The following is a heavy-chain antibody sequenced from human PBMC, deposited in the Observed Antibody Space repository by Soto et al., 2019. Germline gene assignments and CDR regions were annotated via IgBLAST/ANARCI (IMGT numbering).Heavy chain of an antibody. CDR2: IYHSGSP. Sequence: SETLSLTCTVSGASISSGGYYWTWIRQHPGKGLEWIGHIYHSGSPYSNPSLKSRVTISVDTSKNQFSLKLSSVTAADTAVYYCARTRITMVRGVRAYYYYGMDVWGQGTTVTVSS. J-gene: IGHJ6*02. CDR3: ARTRITMVRGVRAYYYYGMDV. CDR1: GASISSGGYY. D-gene: IGHD3-10*01. V-gene: IGHV4-31*03.